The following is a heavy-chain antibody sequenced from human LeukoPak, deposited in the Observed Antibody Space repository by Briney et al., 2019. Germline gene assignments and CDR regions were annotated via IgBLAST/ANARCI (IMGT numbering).Heavy chain of an antibody. Sequence: SETPSLTCTVSGGSISSSCWNWIRQRGGQGLEWIGRISAGGSTTYTPSLKSRVTMSADTSKNQFSLSLSSVTAADTAVYFCARGGDISGYSVTNWYFDLWGRGTLVTVSS. CDR3: ARGGDISGYSVTNWYFDL. V-gene: IGHV4-4*07. CDR1: GGSISSSC. D-gene: IGHD3-22*01. CDR2: ISAGGST. J-gene: IGHJ2*01.